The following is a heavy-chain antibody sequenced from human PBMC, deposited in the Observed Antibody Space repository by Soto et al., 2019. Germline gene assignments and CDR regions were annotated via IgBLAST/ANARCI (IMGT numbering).Heavy chain of an antibody. J-gene: IGHJ4*02. D-gene: IGHD5-18*01. V-gene: IGHV4-59*01. CDR1: GGSISSDY. Sequence: PSETLSLTCTVSGGSISSDYWTWIRQPPGERLEWIGYIYYNGNTNYNSSLKSRVTISIDTSKNQFSLKLNSVTAADTAVYFCARLAYTSGFTFDYWGRGTLVTVYS. CDR2: IYYNGNT. CDR3: ARLAYTSGFTFDY.